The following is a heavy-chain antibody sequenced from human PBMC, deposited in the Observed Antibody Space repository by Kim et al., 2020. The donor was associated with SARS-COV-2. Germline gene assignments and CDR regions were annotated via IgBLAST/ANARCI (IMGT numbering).Heavy chain of an antibody. CDR2: ISYDGSNK. J-gene: IGHJ4*02. Sequence: GGSLRLSCAASGFTFSSYGMHWVRQAPGKGLEWVAVISYDGSNKYYADSVKGRFTISRDNSKNTLYLQMNSLRAEDTAVYYCAKPGEGEAADPPAGYFDYWGQGTLVTVSS. CDR1: GFTFSSYG. D-gene: IGHD6-13*01. CDR3: AKPGEGEAADPPAGYFDY. V-gene: IGHV3-30*18.